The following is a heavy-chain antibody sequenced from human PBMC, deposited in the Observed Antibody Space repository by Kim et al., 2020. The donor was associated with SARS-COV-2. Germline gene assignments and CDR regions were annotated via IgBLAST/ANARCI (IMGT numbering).Heavy chain of an antibody. V-gene: IGHV4-59*01. D-gene: IGHD6-19*01. CDR3: ARAPAVAGLFDY. J-gene: IGHJ4*02. Sequence: NYNPSLKSRVTISVATSKNQFSLKLSSVTAADTAVYYCARAPAVAGLFDYWGQGTLVTVSS.